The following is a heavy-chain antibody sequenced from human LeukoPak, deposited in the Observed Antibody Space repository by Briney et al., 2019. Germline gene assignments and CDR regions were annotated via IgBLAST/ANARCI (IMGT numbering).Heavy chain of an antibody. Sequence: SETLSPTCTVSGGSISSGGYYWSWIRQHPGKGLEWIGYIYYSGSTNYNPSLKSRVTISVDTSKNQFSLKLSSVTAADTAVYYCARGPPLYCSSTSCFHAEYFQHWGQGTLVTVSS. J-gene: IGHJ1*01. CDR1: GGSISSGGYY. V-gene: IGHV4-31*03. CDR2: IYYSGST. CDR3: ARGPPLYCSSTSCFHAEYFQH. D-gene: IGHD2-2*01.